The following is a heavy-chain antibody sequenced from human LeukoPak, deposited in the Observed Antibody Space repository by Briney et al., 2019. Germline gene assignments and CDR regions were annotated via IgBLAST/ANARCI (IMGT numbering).Heavy chain of an antibody. V-gene: IGHV3-15*01. CDR3: TGVPNWLDP. Sequence: GGSLRLACAASGFTFRNLWMSWVRQAPGKGLEWVGRIKSKTDGGTTQYAAPVKDRFTISRDDSKSMLYLQMTSLKTEDTAVYYCTGVPNWLDPWGQGTLVTVSS. J-gene: IGHJ5*02. CDR1: GFTFRNLW. D-gene: IGHD3-16*01. CDR2: IKSKTDGGTT.